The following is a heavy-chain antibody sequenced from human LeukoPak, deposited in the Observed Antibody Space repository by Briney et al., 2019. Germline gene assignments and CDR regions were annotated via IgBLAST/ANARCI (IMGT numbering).Heavy chain of an antibody. Sequence: ASVKVSCKASGYTFTSYGISWVRQAPGQGLEWMGWISAYNGNTNYAQKLQGRVTMTTDTSTSIVYMELSSLRSEDTAVYYCARVIGDYSFYFDYWGQGTLVTVSS. V-gene: IGHV1-18*01. D-gene: IGHD4-11*01. CDR3: ARVIGDYSFYFDY. CDR2: ISAYNGNT. CDR1: GYTFTSYG. J-gene: IGHJ4*02.